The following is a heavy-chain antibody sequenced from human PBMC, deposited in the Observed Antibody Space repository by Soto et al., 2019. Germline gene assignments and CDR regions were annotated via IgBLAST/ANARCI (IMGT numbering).Heavy chain of an antibody. D-gene: IGHD2-2*01. J-gene: IGHJ3*02. CDR2: VSPYNGNT. CDR1: GYSFPSHG. CDR3: ARGSAVVVASYVFEM. Sequence: QAQLVQSGAEVQNPGASVKVSCKASGYSFPSHGINWVRQAPGQGLEWMGWVSPYNGNTNYAQNLQGRVTMTTDTATSTAYMELRSLISDDTAVYYCARGSAVVVASYVFEMWDQGTMVTVSS. V-gene: IGHV1-18*01.